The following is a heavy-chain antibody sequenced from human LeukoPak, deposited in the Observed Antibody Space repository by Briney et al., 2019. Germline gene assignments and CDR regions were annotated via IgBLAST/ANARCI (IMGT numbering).Heavy chain of an antibody. V-gene: IGHV2-5*02. CDR3: AHSPWAAMVNWFDP. J-gene: IGHJ5*02. D-gene: IGHD5-18*01. Sequence: SGPTLVNPTQTLTLTSNFSGCSLRTSGEGVGWIRKIPANALESLALIYWDDAKRYSPSLKSRLTITKDTSKNQVVLTMTNMDPVDTATYYCAHSPWAAMVNWFDPWGQGTLVTVSS. CDR1: GCSLRTSGEG. CDR2: IYWDDAK.